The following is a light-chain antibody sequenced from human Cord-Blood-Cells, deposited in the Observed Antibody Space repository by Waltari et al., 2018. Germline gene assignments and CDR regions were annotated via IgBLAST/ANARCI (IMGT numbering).Light chain of an antibody. CDR1: SSNIGSNY. CDR2: RNN. J-gene: IGLJ3*02. Sequence: QSVLTQPPSASGTPGQRVTISCSGSSSNIGSNYVYWYQQLPGTAPKLLIYRNNQRASGVPDRFAGSKSGTSASLAISGVRSGDEADYYCAAWDDSLSGWVFGGGTKLTVL. CDR3: AAWDDSLSGWV. V-gene: IGLV1-47*01.